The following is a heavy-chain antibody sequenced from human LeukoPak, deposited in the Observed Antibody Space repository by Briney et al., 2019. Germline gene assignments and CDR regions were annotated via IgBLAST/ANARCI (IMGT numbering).Heavy chain of an antibody. Sequence: GGSLRLSCALSGLTVNDNYMSWVRQAPGKGLEWVSLIFRDGQTYYADYVQGRFSISRDMSRNIHFLDMSRLTAEATAVFFCARANPVYGDFDYWGQGTLVTVSS. D-gene: IGHD4-17*01. J-gene: IGHJ4*02. CDR1: GLTVNDNY. CDR3: ARANPVYGDFDY. CDR2: IFRDGQT. V-gene: IGHV3-53*01.